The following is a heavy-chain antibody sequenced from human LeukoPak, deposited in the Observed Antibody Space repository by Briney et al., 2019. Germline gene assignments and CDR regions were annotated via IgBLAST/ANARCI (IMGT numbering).Heavy chain of an antibody. CDR3: TTDLFAVTTTPVFDY. J-gene: IGHJ4*02. D-gene: IGHD4-17*01. V-gene: IGHV3-53*01. Sequence: GGSLRLSCAASGFTVSSNYMSWVRQAPGKGLEWVSVIYSGGSTYYADSVKGRFTISRDNSKNTLYLQMNSLKTEDTAVYYCTTDLFAVTTTPVFDYWGQGTLVTVSS. CDR2: IYSGGST. CDR1: GFTVSSNY.